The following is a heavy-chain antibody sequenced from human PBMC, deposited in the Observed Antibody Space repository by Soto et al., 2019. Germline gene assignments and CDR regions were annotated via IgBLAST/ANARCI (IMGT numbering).Heavy chain of an antibody. D-gene: IGHD4-17*01. CDR3: ASGKDYAEGGY. V-gene: IGHV3-48*02. CDR1: GFTFSSYS. CDR2: ISSSSSTI. J-gene: IGHJ4*02. Sequence: EVQLVESGGGLVQPGGSLRLSCAASGFTFSSYSMNWVRQAPGKGLEWVSYISSSSSTIYYADSVKGRFTISRDNAKNSLDLQMNSLRDEDTALYYCASGKDYAEGGYWGQGTLVTVSA.